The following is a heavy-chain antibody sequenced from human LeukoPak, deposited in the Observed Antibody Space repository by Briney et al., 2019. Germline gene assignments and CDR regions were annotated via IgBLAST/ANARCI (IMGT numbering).Heavy chain of an antibody. V-gene: IGHV3-30*04. D-gene: IGHD2-21*02. CDR1: GFTFSSYA. CDR3: AKAAQIMVVTAIPDS. J-gene: IGHJ5*01. CDR2: ISYDGSNK. Sequence: PGRSLRLSCAASGFTFSSYAMHWVRQAPGKGLEWVAVISYDGSNKYYADSVKGRFTISRDNSKNTLYLQMNSLRADDMALYYCAKAAQIMVVTAIPDSWGQGALVTVSS.